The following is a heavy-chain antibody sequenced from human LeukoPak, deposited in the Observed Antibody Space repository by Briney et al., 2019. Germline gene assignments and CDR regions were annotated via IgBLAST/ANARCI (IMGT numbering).Heavy chain of an antibody. CDR3: VTQSFDF. V-gene: IGHV1-2*02. CDR2: FNPDTGDT. J-gene: IGHJ4*02. Sequence: ASVKVSCKPSGYSFSDYTMHWVRQAPGEGLEWLGWFNPDTGDTFSAQRFQGRVTLTWDTARRTAYMEMRNLNVDDTAAFYCVTQSFDFWGQGTLVTVSS. CDR1: GYSFSDYT. D-gene: IGHD2-15*01.